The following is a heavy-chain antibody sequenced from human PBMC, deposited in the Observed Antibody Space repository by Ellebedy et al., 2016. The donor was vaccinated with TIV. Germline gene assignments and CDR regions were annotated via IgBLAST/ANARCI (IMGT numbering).Heavy chain of an antibody. Sequence: SLKISXAASGFTFEDYAMHWVRQAPGKGLEWVSGINWSSTSMGYAASVKGRFTISRDNAKNSLFLQMNSLKPEDTALYYCVKDTGAAAEYYFDYWGQGTLVTVSS. J-gene: IGHJ4*02. V-gene: IGHV3-9*01. CDR3: VKDTGAAAEYYFDY. D-gene: IGHD6-13*01. CDR1: GFTFEDYA. CDR2: INWSSTSM.